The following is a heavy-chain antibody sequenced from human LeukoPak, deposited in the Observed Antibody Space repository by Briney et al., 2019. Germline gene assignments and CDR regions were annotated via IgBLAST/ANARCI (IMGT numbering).Heavy chain of an antibody. J-gene: IGHJ4*02. D-gene: IGHD5-18*01. Sequence: SETLSLTCTVSGGSISSYYWSWIRQPPGKGLEWIGYIYYSGSTNYNPSLKSRVTISVDTSKNQFSLKLSSVTAADTAVCYCARWGDGYIDYWGQGTLVTVSS. CDR2: IYYSGST. CDR1: GGSISSYY. V-gene: IGHV4-59*01. CDR3: ARWGDGYIDY.